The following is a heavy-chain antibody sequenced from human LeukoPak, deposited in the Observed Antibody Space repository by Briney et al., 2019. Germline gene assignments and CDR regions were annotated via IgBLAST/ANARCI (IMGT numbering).Heavy chain of an antibody. CDR1: GFTFSSYA. CDR2: ISVSGGST. V-gene: IGHV3-23*01. D-gene: IGHD3-22*01. J-gene: IGHJ4*02. CDR3: AKGYDSSGYYPYYFDY. Sequence: GGSLRLSCAASGFTFSSYAMSWVRQAPGKGLEWVSAISVSGGSTYYADSVKGRFTISRDNSKNTLYLQMNSLRAEDTAVYYCAKGYDSSGYYPYYFDYWGQGTLVTVSS.